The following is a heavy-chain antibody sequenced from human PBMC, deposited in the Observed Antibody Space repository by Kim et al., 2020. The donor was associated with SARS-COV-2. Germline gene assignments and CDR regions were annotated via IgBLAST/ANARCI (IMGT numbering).Heavy chain of an antibody. CDR1: GGSISSSSYY. Sequence: ETLSLTCTVSGGSISSSSYYWGWIRQPPGKGLAWIGRIYYSGSTYYNPSLKSRATVSVDTSKNQFSLKLSSVTAADTAVYYCARHIPNSSGSYRFFPLGWFDPWGQGTLVTVSS. CDR3: ARHIPNSSGSYRFFPLGWFDP. V-gene: IGHV4-39*01. J-gene: IGHJ5*02. CDR2: IYYSGST. D-gene: IGHD3-10*01.